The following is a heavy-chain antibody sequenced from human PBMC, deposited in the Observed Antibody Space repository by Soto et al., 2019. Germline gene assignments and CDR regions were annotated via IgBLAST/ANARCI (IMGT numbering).Heavy chain of an antibody. CDR2: INSDGSST. J-gene: IGHJ3*02. D-gene: IGHD3-16*01. CDR1: GFTFSSYW. CDR3: ARPGGWGPAFDI. V-gene: IGHV3-74*01. Sequence: PGGSLRLSCAASGFTFSSYWMHWVRQAPGKGLVWVSRINSDGSSTSYADSVKGRFTISRDNAKNTLYLQMNSLGAEDTAVYYCARPGGWGPAFDIWGQGTMVTVSS.